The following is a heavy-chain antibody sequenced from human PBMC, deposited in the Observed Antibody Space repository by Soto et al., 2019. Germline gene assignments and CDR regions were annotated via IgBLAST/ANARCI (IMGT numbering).Heavy chain of an antibody. Sequence: PSETLSLTCTVSGGSISSYYWSWIRRPPGKGLEWIGYIYYSGSTNYNPSLKSRVTISVDTSKNQFSLKLSSVTAADTAVYYCAREDDFWSGYNVWGQGTLVTVSS. D-gene: IGHD3-3*01. CDR3: AREDDFWSGYNV. V-gene: IGHV4-59*01. CDR1: GGSISSYY. J-gene: IGHJ4*02. CDR2: IYYSGST.